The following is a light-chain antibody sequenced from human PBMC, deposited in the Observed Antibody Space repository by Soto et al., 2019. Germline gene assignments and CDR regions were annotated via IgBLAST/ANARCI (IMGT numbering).Light chain of an antibody. CDR1: SSDIGGYKD. V-gene: IGLV2-14*03. CDR2: EVS. J-gene: IGLJ1*01. Sequence: QSALTQPASVSGSPGQSITISCTGTSSDIGGYKDVSWYQQHPGKAPQVLIFEVSYRPYGISNRFSGSKSGNVASLTISGLQAEDEADYYCCSYRSGTSPYYVFGTGTKVTV. CDR3: CSYRSGTSPYYV.